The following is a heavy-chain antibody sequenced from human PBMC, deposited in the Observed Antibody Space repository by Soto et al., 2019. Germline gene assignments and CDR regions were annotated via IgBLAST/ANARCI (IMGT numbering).Heavy chain of an antibody. J-gene: IGHJ6*02. CDR1: GVTFSSYG. CDR3: ARDRLAPGGNTYYYYGMDV. Sequence: GGSLRLCCAACGVTFSSYGMHWVRQAPGKGLEWVAVIWYDGSNKYYADSVKGRFTISRDNSKNTLYLQMNSLRAEDTAVYYCARDRLAPGGNTYYYYGMDVWGQGTTVTVSS. CDR2: IWYDGSNK. D-gene: IGHD2-15*01. V-gene: IGHV3-33*01.